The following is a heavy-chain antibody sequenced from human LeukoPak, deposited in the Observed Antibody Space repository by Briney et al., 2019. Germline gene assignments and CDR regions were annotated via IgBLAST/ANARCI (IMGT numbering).Heavy chain of an antibody. Sequence: GGSLRLSCAASGFTFDDYAMHWVRHAPGKGLEWVSGISWNGGSIGYADSVKGRFTISRDNAKNSLYLQMSSLRAEDTALYYCAKDISSSLSSPGFDPWGQGTLVTVSS. CDR2: ISWNGGSI. J-gene: IGHJ5*02. CDR3: AKDISSSLSSPGFDP. D-gene: IGHD6-13*01. CDR1: GFTFDDYA. V-gene: IGHV3-9*01.